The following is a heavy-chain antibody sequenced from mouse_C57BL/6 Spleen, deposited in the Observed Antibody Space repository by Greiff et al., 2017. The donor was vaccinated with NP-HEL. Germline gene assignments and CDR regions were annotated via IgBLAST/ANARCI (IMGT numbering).Heavy chain of an antibody. J-gene: IGHJ4*01. CDR1: GYAFSSYW. D-gene: IGHD2-1*01. CDR2: IYPGDGDT. V-gene: IGHV1-80*01. Sequence: QVQLKESGAELVKPGASVKISCKASGYAFSSYWMNWVKQRPGKGLEWIGQIYPGDGDTNYNGKFKGKATLTADKSSSTAYMQLSSLTSEDSAVYFCARSEYGNPYAMDYWGQGTSVTVSS. CDR3: ARSEYGNPYAMDY.